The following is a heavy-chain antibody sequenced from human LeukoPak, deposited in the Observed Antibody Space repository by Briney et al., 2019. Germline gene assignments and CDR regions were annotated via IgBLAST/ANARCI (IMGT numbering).Heavy chain of an antibody. Sequence: PSETLSLTCTVSGGSISSGGYYWSWIRQPPGKGLEWIGYIYHSGSTYYNPSLKSRVTISVDRSKNQFSLKLSSVTAADTAVYYCARANPSSTSFPPDYWGQGTLVTVSS. J-gene: IGHJ4*02. CDR3: ARANPSSTSFPPDY. CDR2: IYHSGST. V-gene: IGHV4-30-2*01. D-gene: IGHD2-2*01. CDR1: GGSISSGGYY.